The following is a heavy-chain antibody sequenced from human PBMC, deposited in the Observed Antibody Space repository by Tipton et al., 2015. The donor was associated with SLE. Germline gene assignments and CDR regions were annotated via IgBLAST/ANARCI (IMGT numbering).Heavy chain of an antibody. V-gene: IGHV3-7*01. CDR3: ARIPRISRPYYMDV. D-gene: IGHD2/OR15-2a*01. Sequence: LSLTCAVYGGSLSGYYWSWIRQSPGKGLEWVANIHEDGGEKYYVDSVKGRFTISRDNAENSLYLQMNSLRAEDTAVYYCARIPRISRPYYMDVWGKGTTVTVSS. CDR2: IHEDGGEK. J-gene: IGHJ6*03. CDR1: GGSLSGYY.